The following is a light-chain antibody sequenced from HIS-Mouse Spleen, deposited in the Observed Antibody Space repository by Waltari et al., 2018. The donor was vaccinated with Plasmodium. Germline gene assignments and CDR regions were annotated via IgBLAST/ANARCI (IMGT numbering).Light chain of an antibody. CDR2: DFS. CDR3: CSYAGSYTYV. CDR1: NSYGGGYNY. V-gene: IGLV2-11*01. J-gene: IGLJ1*01. Sequence: QSALTQPRSVSGSPGPSVTIPCTGTNSYGGGYNYVFWYQQHPGKPPKRMIYDFSKRPSGVPDRSSGSKSGNTASLTISGLQAEDEADYYCCSYAGSYTYVFGTGTKVTVL.